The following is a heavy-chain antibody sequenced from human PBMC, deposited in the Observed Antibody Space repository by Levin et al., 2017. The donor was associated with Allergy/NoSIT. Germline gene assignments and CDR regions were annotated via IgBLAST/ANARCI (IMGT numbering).Heavy chain of an antibody. CDR1: GGSVTTDTSY. J-gene: IGHJ4*02. CDR2: VYYRGST. V-gene: IGHV4-61*01. CDR3: ARVGQQLPGSYCFED. Sequence: SQTLSLTCTVSGGSVTTDTSYWSWIRRPPGKGLEWIGYVYYRGSTNYNPSLKSRVTISVDTFKNQFSLELKSMTAADTAFYYWARVGQQLPGSYCFEDWGQGTLVTVSS. D-gene: IGHD6-13*01.